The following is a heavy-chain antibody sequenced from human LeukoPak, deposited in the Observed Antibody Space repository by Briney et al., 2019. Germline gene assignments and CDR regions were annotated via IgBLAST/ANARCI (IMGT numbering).Heavy chain of an antibody. D-gene: IGHD1-26*01. J-gene: IGHJ3*02. CDR1: GFTFSSYG. CDR3: AKAKWELRGAFNI. Sequence: GGSLRLSCAASGFTFSSYGMHWVRQAPGKGLGLVAVISYDGSNEYYADSVKGRFTISRDNSKNTLYLQMNSLRAEDTAIYYCAKAKWELRGAFNIWGQGTMVTVSS. CDR2: ISYDGSNE. V-gene: IGHV3-30*18.